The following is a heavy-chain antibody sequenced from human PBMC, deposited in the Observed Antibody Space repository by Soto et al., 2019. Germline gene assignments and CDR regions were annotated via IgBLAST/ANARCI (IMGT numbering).Heavy chain of an antibody. CDR3: ARDKFNMVRGVTPYNYFDY. D-gene: IGHD3-10*01. Sequence: ASVKVSCKASGYTFTSHAMHWVRQAPGQRLEWMGWINAGNGNTKYSQKFQGRVTITRDTSASTTYMELSSLRSEDTAVYYCARDKFNMVRGVTPYNYFDYWGQGTLVTVSS. CDR1: GYTFTSHA. J-gene: IGHJ4*02. V-gene: IGHV1-3*01. CDR2: INAGNGNT.